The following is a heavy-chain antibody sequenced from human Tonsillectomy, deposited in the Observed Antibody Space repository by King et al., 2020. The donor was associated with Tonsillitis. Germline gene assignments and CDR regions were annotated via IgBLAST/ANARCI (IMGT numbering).Heavy chain of an antibody. J-gene: IGHJ4*02. V-gene: IGHV3-9*01. CDR2: ISWISDNI. CDR3: ARAGGRITMVRFDY. D-gene: IGHD3-10*01. CDR1: GFTFDDYA. Sequence: VQLVESGGGLVQPGRPLRLSCAASGFTFDDYAMHWVRQAPGKGLEWVSGISWISDNIGYADSVKGRFTISRDNAKNSLYLQMNSLRAEDTALYYCARAGGRITMVRFDYWGQGTLVTVSS.